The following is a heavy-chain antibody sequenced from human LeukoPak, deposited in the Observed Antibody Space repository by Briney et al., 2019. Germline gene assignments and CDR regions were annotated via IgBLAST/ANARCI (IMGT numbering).Heavy chain of an antibody. CDR2: IHYSGST. D-gene: IGHD5-18*01. CDR1: GGSINSYY. J-gene: IGHJ6*03. Sequence: SETLSLTCTVSGGSINSYYWSWIRQPPGKGLEWTGYIHYSGSTNYNPSLKSRVTISVDTSKNHFSLKLSSVTAADTAVYYCARTTEGGYTYGYFYYYYMDVWGKGTTVTISS. CDR3: ARTTEGGYTYGYFYYYYMDV. V-gene: IGHV4-59*01.